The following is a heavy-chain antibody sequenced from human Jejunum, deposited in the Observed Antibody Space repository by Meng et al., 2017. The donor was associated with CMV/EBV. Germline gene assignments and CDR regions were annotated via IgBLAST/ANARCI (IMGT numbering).Heavy chain of an antibody. V-gene: IGHV3-74*01. CDR3: APITVVRGVLSMDV. CDR1: GFTVSNYW. D-gene: IGHD3-10*01. J-gene: IGHJ6*02. Sequence: GFTVSNYWMHWVRQAPGKGLVWVSRISGGGATTNYADSVRGRFTVSRDNAKKMLYLQMNSLRAEDTAVYFCAPITVVRGVLSMDVWGLGTTVTVSS. CDR2: ISGGGATT.